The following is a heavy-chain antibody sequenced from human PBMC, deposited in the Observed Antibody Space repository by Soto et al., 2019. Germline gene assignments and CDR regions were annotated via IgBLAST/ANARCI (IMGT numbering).Heavy chain of an antibody. D-gene: IGHD3-10*01. Sequence: SETLSLTCTVSGGSVSSGSYYWSWIRQPPGKGLEWSGYIYYSGSTNYNPSLKSRVTISVDTSKNQFSLKLSSVTAADTAVYYCAREGRLWFGELVSEWGQGTLVTVSS. CDR2: IYYSGST. J-gene: IGHJ4*02. CDR1: GGSVSSGSYY. CDR3: AREGRLWFGELVSE. V-gene: IGHV4-61*01.